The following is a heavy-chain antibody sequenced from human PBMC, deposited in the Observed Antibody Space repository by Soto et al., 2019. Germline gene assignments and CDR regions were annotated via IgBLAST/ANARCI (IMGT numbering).Heavy chain of an antibody. V-gene: IGHV3-33*01. CDR3: ARETWSTGYYMDV. J-gene: IGHJ6*03. CDR1: GFTFSSYG. CDR2: IWYDGSKE. D-gene: IGHD3-3*01. Sequence: QVQLVESGGGVVQPGRSLRLSCAASGFTFSSYGMHWVRQAPGKGLEWVAVIWYDGSKEDYADYVKGRFTISRDNSKNTMFLQMNSPRVEDTAVYFCARETWSTGYYMDVWGKGTTVTVSS.